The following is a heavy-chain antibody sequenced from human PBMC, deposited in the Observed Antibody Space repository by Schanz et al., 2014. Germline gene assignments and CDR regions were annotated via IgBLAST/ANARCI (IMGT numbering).Heavy chain of an antibody. CDR3: AKGMGYCSRGTCYDYYYYGLDV. Sequence: DVQLLESGGGLVQPGGSLRLSCAASGFTFNSYAMTWVRQAPGKGLEWVSSISHSGGSKYYADSVKGRFTISRDNSENTLYLQMNSLSADDTAVSYCAKGMGYCSRGTCYDYYYYGLDVWGQGTTVTVSS. V-gene: IGHV3-23*01. D-gene: IGHD2-15*01. CDR1: GFTFNSYA. CDR2: ISHSGGSK. J-gene: IGHJ6*02.